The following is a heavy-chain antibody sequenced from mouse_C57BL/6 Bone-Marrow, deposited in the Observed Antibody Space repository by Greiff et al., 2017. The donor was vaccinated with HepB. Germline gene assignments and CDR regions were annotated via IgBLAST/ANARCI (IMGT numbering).Heavy chain of an antibody. V-gene: IGHV5-15*04. D-gene: IGHD1-1*01. CDR1: GFTFSDYG. CDR3: ARHYYYGSSYVGYAMDY. J-gene: IGHJ4*01. CDR2: ISNLAYSI. Sequence: EVKLVESGGGLVQPGGSLKLSCAASGFTFSDYGMAWVRQAPRKGPEWVAFISNLAYSIYYADTVTGRFTISRENAKNTLYLEMSSLRSEDTAMYYCARHYYYGSSYVGYAMDYWGQGTSVTVSS.